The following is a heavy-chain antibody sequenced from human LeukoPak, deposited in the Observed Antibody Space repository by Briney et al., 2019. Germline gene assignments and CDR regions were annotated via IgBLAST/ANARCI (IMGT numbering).Heavy chain of an antibody. CDR3: ARDMGILWFGDPPSFDY. CDR2: INPNSGGT. CDR1: GYTFTGYY. Sequence: GASVKVSCKASGYTFTGYYMHWVRQAPGQGLEWMGWINPNSGGTNYAQKFQGRVTMTGDTSISTAYMELSRLRSDDTAVYYCARDMGILWFGDPPSFDYWGQGTLVTVSS. V-gene: IGHV1-2*02. D-gene: IGHD3-10*01. J-gene: IGHJ4*02.